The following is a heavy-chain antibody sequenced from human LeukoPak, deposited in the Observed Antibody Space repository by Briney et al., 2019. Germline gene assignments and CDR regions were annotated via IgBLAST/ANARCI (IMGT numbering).Heavy chain of an antibody. CDR1: GFTFSSYA. J-gene: IGHJ5*02. CDR3: AKVPVSSGWHQGET. Sequence: PGGSLRLSCAASGFTFSSYAMSWVRQAPGKGLEWVSAISSSGGSTYYADSVKGRFTISRDNSKNTLYLQMNSLRAEDTAVYYCAKVPVSSGWHQGETWGQGTLVTVSS. D-gene: IGHD6-19*01. CDR2: ISSSGGST. V-gene: IGHV3-23*01.